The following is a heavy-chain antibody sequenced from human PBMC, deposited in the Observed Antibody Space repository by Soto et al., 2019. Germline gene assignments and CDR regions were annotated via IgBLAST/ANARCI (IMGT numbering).Heavy chain of an antibody. CDR1: GDSISSRNW. V-gene: IGHV4-4*02. J-gene: IGHJ4*02. CDR2: ISQSGTT. Sequence: SETLSLTCAVSGDSISSRNWWSWVRQPPGKGLEWIGEISQSGTTNYNPSLESRVTVSADTSKNQFSLQLRSVTAADTAMYYCAKRGDCPGDCNRNYYDSWGQGIQVTVSS. CDR3: AKRGDCPGDCNRNYYDS. D-gene: IGHD2-21*02.